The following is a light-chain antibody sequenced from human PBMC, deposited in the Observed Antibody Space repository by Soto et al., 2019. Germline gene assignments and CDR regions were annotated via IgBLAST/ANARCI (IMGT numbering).Light chain of an antibody. J-gene: IGLJ1*01. CDR1: SSDVGGYNF. CDR3: SSYTTSSTVV. V-gene: IGLV2-14*03. CDR2: EVS. Sequence: SVFGSPGQSITISCTGTSSDVGGYNFVSWYQQHPGKAPKLMIYEVSNRPSGVSNRFSGSKSGNTASLTISGLQPEDEADYYCSSYTTSSTVVFGTGTKVTVL.